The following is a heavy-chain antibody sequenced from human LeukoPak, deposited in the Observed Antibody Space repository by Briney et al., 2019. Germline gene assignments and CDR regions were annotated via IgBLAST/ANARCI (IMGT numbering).Heavy chain of an antibody. J-gene: IGHJ3*02. Sequence: SETLSLTCAVYGGSFSGYYCSWIRQPPGKGLEWIGEINHSGSTNYNPSLKSRVTISVDTSKNQFSLKLSSVTAADTAVYFCARGPYSYDSSGAFDIWGQGTMVTVSS. CDR2: INHSGST. D-gene: IGHD3-22*01. CDR1: GGSFSGYY. V-gene: IGHV4-34*01. CDR3: ARGPYSYDSSGAFDI.